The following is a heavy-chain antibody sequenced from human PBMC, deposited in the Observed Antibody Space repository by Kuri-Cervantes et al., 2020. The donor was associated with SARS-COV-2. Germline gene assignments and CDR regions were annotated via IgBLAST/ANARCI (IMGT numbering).Heavy chain of an antibody. V-gene: IGHV4-61*02. CDR2: IYTSGST. D-gene: IGHD6-13*01. J-gene: IGHJ4*02. CDR1: GGSISSGSYY. Sequence: SETLSLTCTVSGGSISSGSYYWRWIRQPAGKGLEWIGSIYTSGSTNYNPSLKSRVTISVDTSKNQFSLKLSSVTAADTAVYYCERVSSSWAIDYWGQGTLVTVSS. CDR3: ERVSSSWAIDY.